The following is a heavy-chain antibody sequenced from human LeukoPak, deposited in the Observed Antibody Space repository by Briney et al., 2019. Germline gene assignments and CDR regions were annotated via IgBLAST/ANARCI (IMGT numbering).Heavy chain of an antibody. J-gene: IGHJ4*02. CDR2: ISWDGGST. Sequence: PGGSLRLSCAASGFTFDDYAMHWVGQAPGKSLEWVSLISWDGGSTYYADSVEGRFTISRDNSKNSLYLQMNSLRAEDTALYYCAKALYSYGPPEDYWGQGTLFTVSS. CDR3: AKALYSYGPPEDY. CDR1: GFTFDDYA. V-gene: IGHV3-43D*03. D-gene: IGHD5-18*01.